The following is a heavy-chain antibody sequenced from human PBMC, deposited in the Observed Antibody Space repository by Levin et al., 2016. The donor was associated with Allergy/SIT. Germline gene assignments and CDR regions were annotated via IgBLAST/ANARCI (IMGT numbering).Heavy chain of an antibody. CDR1: GFTFSTYW. CDR2: INDDGSST. D-gene: IGHD3-10*01. J-gene: IGHJ4*02. CDR3: GLFEIRHYATYND. Sequence: GESLKISCAASGFTFSTYWMHWVRQAPGKGLVWVSRINDDGSSTDYADSVKGRFTISRDNAKNTLYLEMNSLRPEDSAVYYCGLFEIRHYATYNDWGPGTDVKVSS. V-gene: IGHV3-74*01.